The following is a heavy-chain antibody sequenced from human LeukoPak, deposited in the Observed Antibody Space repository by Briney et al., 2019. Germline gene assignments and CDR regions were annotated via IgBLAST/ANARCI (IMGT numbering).Heavy chain of an antibody. Sequence: GGSLRLSCAASGFTVSSNYMSWVRQAPGKGLEWVSVIYSGGSTYYADSVKGRFTISRDNAKNTLYLRMNSLRAEDTAIYYCARKPLSGGYGGTIDYWGQGTLVTVSS. V-gene: IGHV3-53*01. J-gene: IGHJ4*02. D-gene: IGHD5-12*01. CDR3: ARKPLSGGYGGTIDY. CDR2: IYSGGST. CDR1: GFTVSSNY.